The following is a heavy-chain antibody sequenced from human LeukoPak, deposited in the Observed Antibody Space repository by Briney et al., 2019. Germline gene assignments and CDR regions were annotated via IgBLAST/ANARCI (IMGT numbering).Heavy chain of an antibody. CDR2: IYYSGST. V-gene: IGHV4-59*01. Sequence: SETLSLTCTVSGGSISSYYWSWIRQPPGKGLEWIGYIYYSGSTNYNPSLKSRVTISVDTSKNQFSLKLSSVTAADTAVYYCARLNPRPGDAFDIWGQGTMVTVSS. CDR3: ARLNPRPGDAFDI. CDR1: GGSISSYY. D-gene: IGHD3-10*01. J-gene: IGHJ3*02.